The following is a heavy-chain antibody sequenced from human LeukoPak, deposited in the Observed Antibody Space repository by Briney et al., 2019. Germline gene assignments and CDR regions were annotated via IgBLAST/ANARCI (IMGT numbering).Heavy chain of an antibody. CDR2: IWHDGNTQ. CDR3: ADSHYNWNSERYYYMDV. V-gene: IGHV3-33*01. J-gene: IGHJ6*03. CDR1: GFMFTTTG. Sequence: PGGSLRLSCAASGFMFTTTGMHWVRQAPGKGLEWVAVIWHDGNTQYYADSVKGRFTISRDNSRNTLYLQMNGLRVDDTAVYYCADSHYNWNSERYYYMDVWGKGTTVTVSS. D-gene: IGHD1-7*01.